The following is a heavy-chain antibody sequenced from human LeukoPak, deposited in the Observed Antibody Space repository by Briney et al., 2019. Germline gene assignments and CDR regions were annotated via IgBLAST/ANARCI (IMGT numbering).Heavy chain of an antibody. J-gene: IGHJ4*02. CDR1: GGSFSGYY. Sequence: PSETLSLTCAVYGGSFSGYYWSWIRQPPGKGLEWIGEINHSGSTNYNPSLKSRVTISVDTSKNQFSLKLSSVTVADTAVYYCARGSRGGVRGAPHTYYFDYWGQGTLVTVSS. CDR2: INHSGST. V-gene: IGHV4-34*01. CDR3: ARGSRGGVRGAPHTYYFDY. D-gene: IGHD3-10*01.